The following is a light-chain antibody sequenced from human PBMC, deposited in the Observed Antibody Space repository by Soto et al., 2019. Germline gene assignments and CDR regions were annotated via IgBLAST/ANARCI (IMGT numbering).Light chain of an antibody. V-gene: IGLV2-14*01. Sequence: QSALTQPASVSGSPGQSITISCTGTSSDVGTYNYVSWYQHHPGKAPKLILYEVTNRPSGVSNRFSGSKSGNTASLTISGLRAEDEADYYCTSYTSDSTPYVFGTGTQLTVL. CDR1: SSDVGTYNY. CDR2: EVT. CDR3: TSYTSDSTPYV. J-gene: IGLJ1*01.